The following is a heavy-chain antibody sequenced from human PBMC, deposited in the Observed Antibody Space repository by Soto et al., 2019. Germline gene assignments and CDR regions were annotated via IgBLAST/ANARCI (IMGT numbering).Heavy chain of an antibody. CDR1: GGTFSSYA. CDR3: ARDLGRAYDFWSGYAGIFDY. CDR2: IIPIFGAA. D-gene: IGHD3-3*01. J-gene: IGHJ4*02. Sequence: VKVSCKASGGTFSSYAISWVRQAPGQGLEWMGGIIPIFGAANYAQKFQGRVTITADESTSTAYMELSSLRSEDTAVYYCARDLGRAYDFWSGYAGIFDYWGQGTLVTVSS. V-gene: IGHV1-69*13.